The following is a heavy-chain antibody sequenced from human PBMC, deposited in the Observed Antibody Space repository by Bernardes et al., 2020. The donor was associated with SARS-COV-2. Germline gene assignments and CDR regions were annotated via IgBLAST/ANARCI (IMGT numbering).Heavy chain of an antibody. CDR1: GFTFNTYT. CDR3: VREAARCTRCDIYWATNHFDP. Sequence: GGSLRLSCAASGFTFNTYTMHWVRQAPGKGLEWVAVISFDGNNKYYTESVKGRFTISRDNSKDTLYLQMNSLRPEDAAVYFCVREAARCTRCDIYWATNHFDPWGQGTLVTVSS. J-gene: IGHJ5*02. CDR2: ISFDGNNK. V-gene: IGHV3-30-3*01. D-gene: IGHD2-2*02.